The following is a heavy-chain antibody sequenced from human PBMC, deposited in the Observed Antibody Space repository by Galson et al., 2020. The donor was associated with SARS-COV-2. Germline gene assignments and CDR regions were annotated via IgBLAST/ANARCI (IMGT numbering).Heavy chain of an antibody. CDR3: VRDGEWYFDL. Sequence: GESLKISCAASGFTFGRYWMHWIRQAPGEGLVWVAHINNDGSGTSSAASVKGRFTVSRDNAKNTVDLQMNSLRAEDTAMYYCVRDGEWYFDLWGRGTRVRVSS. CDR1: GFTFGRYW. CDR2: INNDGSGT. D-gene: IGHD4-17*01. J-gene: IGHJ2*01. V-gene: IGHV3-74*01.